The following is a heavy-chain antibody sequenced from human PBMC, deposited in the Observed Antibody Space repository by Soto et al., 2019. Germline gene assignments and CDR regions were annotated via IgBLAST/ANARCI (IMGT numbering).Heavy chain of an antibody. Sequence: SLRLSCAASGFTFSSYSMNWVRQAPGKGLEWVSSISSSSSYIYYADSVKGRFTISRDNAKNSLYLQMNSLRAEDTAVYYCARAYSGYASYYYYYYMDVWGKGTTVTVSS. V-gene: IGHV3-21*01. D-gene: IGHD5-12*01. CDR1: GFTFSSYS. CDR3: ARAYSGYASYYYYYYMDV. J-gene: IGHJ6*03. CDR2: ISSSSSYI.